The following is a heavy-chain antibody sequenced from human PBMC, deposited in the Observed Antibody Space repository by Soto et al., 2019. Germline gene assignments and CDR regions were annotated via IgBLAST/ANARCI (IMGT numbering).Heavy chain of an antibody. V-gene: IGHV1-69*02. CDR3: ARAANYYGSGSYDVDY. Sequence: QVQLVQSGAEVKKPGSSVKVSCKASGGTFSSYTISWVRQAPGQGLEWMGRIIPILGIANYAQKFQGRVTITADKSTSTAYMELSSLRSEDTAVYCCARAANYYGSGSYDVDYWGQGTLVTVSS. CDR2: IIPILGIA. J-gene: IGHJ4*02. D-gene: IGHD3-10*01. CDR1: GGTFSSYT.